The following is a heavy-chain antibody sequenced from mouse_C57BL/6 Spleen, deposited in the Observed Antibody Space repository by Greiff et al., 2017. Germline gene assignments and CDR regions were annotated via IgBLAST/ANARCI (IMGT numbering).Heavy chain of an antibody. V-gene: IGHV1-55*01. CDR3: ARAGVYYDYDEIAY. CDR1: GYTFTSYW. J-gene: IGHJ3*01. CDR2: ISPGSGST. D-gene: IGHD2-4*01. Sequence: QVQLQQPGAELVKPGASVKMSCKASGYTFTSYWITWVKPRPGQGLEWIGDISPGSGSTNYNEKFKSKATLTVDPSSSTAYMQLSSLTSEDSAVYYCARAGVYYDYDEIAYWGQGTLVTVSA.